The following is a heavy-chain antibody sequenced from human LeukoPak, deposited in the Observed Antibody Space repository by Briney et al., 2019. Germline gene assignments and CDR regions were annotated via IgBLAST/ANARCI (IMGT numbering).Heavy chain of an antibody. V-gene: IGHV1-2*02. J-gene: IGHJ6*03. D-gene: IGHD3-10*01. CDR2: INPNSGGT. CDR3: ARGGIWFGELLSYYYYYYMDV. Sequence: ASVKVSCKASGYTFTGYYMHWVRQAPGQGLEWMGWINPNSGGTNYAQKFQGRVTMTRDTSISTAYMELSRLRSDDTAVYYCARGGIWFGELLSYYYYYYMDVWGKGTTVTISS. CDR1: GYTFTGYY.